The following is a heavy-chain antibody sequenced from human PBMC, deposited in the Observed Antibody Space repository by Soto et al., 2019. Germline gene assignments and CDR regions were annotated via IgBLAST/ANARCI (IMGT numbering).Heavy chain of an antibody. Sequence: ASVKVSCKASGGTFSSYAISWVRQAPGQGLEWMGGIIPIFGTANYAQKFQGRVTITADKSTSTAYMELSSLRSEDTAVYYCARDQGIEYSSSSGRGGFDPWGQGTLVTVSS. D-gene: IGHD6-6*01. J-gene: IGHJ5*02. CDR2: IIPIFGTA. CDR1: GGTFSSYA. V-gene: IGHV1-69*06. CDR3: ARDQGIEYSSSSGRGGFDP.